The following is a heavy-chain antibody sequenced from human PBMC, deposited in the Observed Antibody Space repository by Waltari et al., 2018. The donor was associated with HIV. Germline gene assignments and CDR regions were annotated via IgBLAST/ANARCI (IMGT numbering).Heavy chain of an antibody. D-gene: IGHD3-3*01. V-gene: IGHV3-66*01. CDR3: ARDRGGNFWSAHRPAFLDY. CDR2: ILSDDEI. Sequence: DVKLVESGGGLVPPGGSLRLSCADSGFAVRSNYMSWVRQAPGRGVEWVWVILSDDEIYCTDKLKGRFIGSRDTAKKVVYHQMNSLGVEDTAVYFCARDRGGNFWSAHRPAFLDYWGQGTLVSVSS. CDR1: GFAVRSNY. J-gene: IGHJ4*02.